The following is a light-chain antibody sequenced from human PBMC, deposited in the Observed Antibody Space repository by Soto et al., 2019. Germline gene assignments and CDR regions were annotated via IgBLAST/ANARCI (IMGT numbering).Light chain of an antibody. CDR1: QGISNY. Sequence: DVQMTQAPSSLSASVGDRVTITCRASQGISNYLAWYQQKPGKVPKLLIYAASILQSGVPSRFSGSGSGTDFTLNISSLQPEDVATYYCQKYTSAPPTFGGATKVELK. CDR3: QKYTSAPPT. J-gene: IGKJ4*01. V-gene: IGKV1-27*01. CDR2: AAS.